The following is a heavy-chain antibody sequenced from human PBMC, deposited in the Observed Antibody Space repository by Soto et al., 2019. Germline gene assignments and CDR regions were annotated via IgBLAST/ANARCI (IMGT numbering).Heavy chain of an antibody. V-gene: IGHV3-23*01. Sequence: PGGSLRLSCADSGIPFSSYAMSRVRQAPRKGLYWVSDISGSGGSTYYADSVKGRFTISRDNAQNSLYLELNSLRDEDTAVYYCAREGYTSDFVGSLDCWGQGTLVTVSS. CDR1: GIPFSSYA. D-gene: IGHD5-18*01. CDR2: ISGSGGST. J-gene: IGHJ4*02. CDR3: AREGYTSDFVGSLDC.